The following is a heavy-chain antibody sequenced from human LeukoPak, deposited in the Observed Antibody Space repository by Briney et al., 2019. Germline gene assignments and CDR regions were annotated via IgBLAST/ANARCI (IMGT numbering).Heavy chain of an antibody. CDR2: ISGSGAHT. CDR3: ANQKNPVAAFDY. Sequence: GGSLRLSCAASGFTFSTYATSWVRQAPGKGLEWVSGISGSGAHTYYADSVKGRFTISRDNSKNTLYLQMNSLRAEDTAVYYCANQKNPVAAFDYWGQGTLVTVSS. CDR1: GFTFSTYA. D-gene: IGHD6-19*01. J-gene: IGHJ4*02. V-gene: IGHV3-23*01.